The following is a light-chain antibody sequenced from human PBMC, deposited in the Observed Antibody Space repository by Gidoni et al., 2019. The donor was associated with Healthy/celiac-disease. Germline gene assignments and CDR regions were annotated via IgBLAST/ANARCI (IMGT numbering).Light chain of an antibody. CDR2: AAS. Sequence: DIQMTQSQSSLSASVGDRVTITCRASQSISSYLNWYQQKPGKAPKLLIYAASSLQSGVPSRFSGSGSWTDFTLTISSLQPEDFATYYCQQSYSTPPITFGGGTKVEIK. V-gene: IGKV1-39*01. CDR1: QSISSY. J-gene: IGKJ4*01. CDR3: QQSYSTPPIT.